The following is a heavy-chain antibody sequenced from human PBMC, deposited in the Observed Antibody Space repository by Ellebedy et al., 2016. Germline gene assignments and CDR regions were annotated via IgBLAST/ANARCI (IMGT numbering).Heavy chain of an antibody. V-gene: IGHV3-53*01. CDR1: GFTVSSNY. Sequence: GESLKISCAASGFTVSSNYMTWVRQAPGRGLEWVSVIYSGGSTYYADSVKGRFIISRDNSTNTVYLQMTSLRAEDTAVYYCARDSKRVDAFDIWGQGTMVTVSS. J-gene: IGHJ3*02. CDR3: ARDSKRVDAFDI. D-gene: IGHD6-25*01. CDR2: IYSGGST.